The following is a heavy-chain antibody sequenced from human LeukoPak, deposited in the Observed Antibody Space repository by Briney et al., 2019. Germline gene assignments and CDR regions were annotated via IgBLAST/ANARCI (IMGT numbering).Heavy chain of an antibody. Sequence: ASVKVSCKASGYTFTSYGISWVRQAPGQGLEWMGWISAYNGNTNYAQKLQGRVTMTRDTSTSTVYMELSSLRSEDTAVYYCAAHEAIFGVVEYYFDYWSQGTLVTVSS. CDR1: GYTFTSYG. CDR3: AAHEAIFGVVEYYFDY. V-gene: IGHV1-18*01. J-gene: IGHJ4*02. D-gene: IGHD3-3*01. CDR2: ISAYNGNT.